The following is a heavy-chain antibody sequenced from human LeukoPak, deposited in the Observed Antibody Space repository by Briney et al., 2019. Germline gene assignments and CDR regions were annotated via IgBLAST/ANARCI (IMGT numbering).Heavy chain of an antibody. J-gene: IGHJ4*02. D-gene: IGHD2-15*01. V-gene: IGHV3-48*03. CDR3: ARQSNGYFDY. Sequence: PGGSLRLSCAASGFTFSSYEMNWVRQAPGKGLEWVSYISSSAETIYYPDSVKGRLTISRDNAKNSLYLQMNSLRAEDTALYYCARQSNGYFDYWGQGTLVTVSS. CDR2: ISSSAETI. CDR1: GFTFSSYE.